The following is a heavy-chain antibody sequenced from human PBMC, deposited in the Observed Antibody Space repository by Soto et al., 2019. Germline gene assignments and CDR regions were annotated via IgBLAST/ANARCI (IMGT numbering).Heavy chain of an antibody. D-gene: IGHD6-13*01. Sequence: SETLSLTCTVSSGSISGYFWSWIRQPPGKELELIAYIHYTGSSYYNPSLKSRVTISIDTSKNQFSLKLSSVSDADTAVYYCAKVGRIAAAGTWFDPWGQGTLVTVSS. V-gene: IGHV4-59*01. CDR3: AKVGRIAAAGTWFDP. J-gene: IGHJ5*02. CDR2: IHYTGSS. CDR1: SGSISGYF.